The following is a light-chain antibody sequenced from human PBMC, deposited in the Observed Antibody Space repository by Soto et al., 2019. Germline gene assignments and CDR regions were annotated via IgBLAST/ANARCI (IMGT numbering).Light chain of an antibody. CDR3: EDYSSSSGLT. J-gene: IGKJ4*01. V-gene: IGKV1-5*03. CDR2: QAS. CDR1: QSISSW. Sequence: DIQMTQSPSTLSASVGDRVTITCRASQSISSWLAWYQQKPGKAPKLLIFQASSLKSGVPSRCSGSGSATEDTLTISSLQPDDFATYYCEDYSSSSGLTFGGGTKVEIK.